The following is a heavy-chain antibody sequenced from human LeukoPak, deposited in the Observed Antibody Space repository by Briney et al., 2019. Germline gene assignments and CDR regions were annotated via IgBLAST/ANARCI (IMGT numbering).Heavy chain of an antibody. J-gene: IGHJ6*03. CDR2: LSYDGSNK. CDR3: AAGYYYSSGSSYMDV. V-gene: IGHV3-30*04. D-gene: IGHD3-10*01. CDR1: GFTFSNYA. Sequence: GTSLRLSCAASGFTFSNYAMHWVRQAPGKGLEWVAVLSYDGSNKYYADSVKGRFTISRDNSKNTLYLQMTSLRPEDTAVYYCAAGYYYSSGSSYMDVWGKGTTVTISS.